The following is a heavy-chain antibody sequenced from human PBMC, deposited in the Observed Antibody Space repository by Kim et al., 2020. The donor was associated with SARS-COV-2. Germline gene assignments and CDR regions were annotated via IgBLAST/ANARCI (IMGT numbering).Heavy chain of an antibody. CDR3: AKDLPVFARCSYYALAV. CDR2: ISYDGSNK. V-gene: IGHV3-30*18. Sequence: GGSLRLSCAASGFTFSSYGMPWVRQAPGKGLEWVAVISYDGSNKYYADSVKGRFTISRDNYKNTLYLQMNSLRAEDTAVYYCAKDLPVFARCSYYALAV. D-gene: IGHD2-21*01. J-gene: IGHJ6*01. CDR1: GFTFSSYG.